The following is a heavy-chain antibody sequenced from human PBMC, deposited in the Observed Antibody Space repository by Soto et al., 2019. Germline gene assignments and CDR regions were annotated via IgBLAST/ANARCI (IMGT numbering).Heavy chain of an antibody. V-gene: IGHV4-39*01. CDR3: ARRVYSGSGRDYFDY. Sequence: QLLESGPGLVKPSETLSLTCSVSGGSIISSSYFWGWIRQPPGKGLEWIGSIYYSGSTYYNPSLKSRVTISVDTSKKQFSLKLSSVTAADTAVYYCARRVYSGSGRDYFDYWGQGSLVTVSS. CDR2: IYYSGST. J-gene: IGHJ4*02. CDR1: GGSIISSSYF. D-gene: IGHD1-26*01.